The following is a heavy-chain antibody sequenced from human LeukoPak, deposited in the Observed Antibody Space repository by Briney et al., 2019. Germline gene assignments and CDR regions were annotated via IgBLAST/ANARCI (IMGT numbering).Heavy chain of an antibody. Sequence: PGGSLRLSCAASGFTLSNYWLHWVRQAPGEGLVWVSQISPDGNITPYADSVKGRFTISRDNSKNTLYLKMNALKAEDTAVYFCARGCSAIRCPADYWGQGSLVTVSS. D-gene: IGHD2-15*01. J-gene: IGHJ4*02. CDR2: ISPDGNIT. CDR3: ARGCSAIRCPADY. V-gene: IGHV3-74*01. CDR1: GFTLSNYW.